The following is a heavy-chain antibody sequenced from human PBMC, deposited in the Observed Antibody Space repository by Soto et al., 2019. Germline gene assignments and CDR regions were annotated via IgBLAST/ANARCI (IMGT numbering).Heavy chain of an antibody. CDR1: GDTFTSYG. Sequence: SVEVSCKASGDTFTSYGITWARQEPELGLEWMGRVNPIVSMSNYAQKFQGRVTITADKSTNTAYMQLSSLRSEDTALYFCAKGTEYGVVLMSTFDYWGQGTLVTVSS. V-gene: IGHV1-69*04. J-gene: IGHJ4*02. CDR3: AKGTEYGVVLMSTFDY. CDR2: VNPIVSMS. D-gene: IGHD3-3*01.